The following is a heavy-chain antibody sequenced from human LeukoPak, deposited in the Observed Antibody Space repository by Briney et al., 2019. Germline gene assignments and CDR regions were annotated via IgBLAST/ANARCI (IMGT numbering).Heavy chain of an antibody. CDR2: IYHSGST. Sequence: PSETLSLTCTVSGYSISSGYYWGWIRQPPGKGLEWIGSIYHSGSTYYNPSLKSRVTISVDTSKNQFSLKLSSVTAADTAVYYCASQTRYSSGWYQYDYWGQGTLVTVSS. V-gene: IGHV4-38-2*02. J-gene: IGHJ4*02. CDR3: ASQTRYSSGWYQYDY. D-gene: IGHD6-19*01. CDR1: GYSISSGYY.